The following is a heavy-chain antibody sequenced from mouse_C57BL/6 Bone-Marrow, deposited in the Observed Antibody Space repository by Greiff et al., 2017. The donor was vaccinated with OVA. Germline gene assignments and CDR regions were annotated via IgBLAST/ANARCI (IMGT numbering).Heavy chain of an antibody. CDR2: IYPRSGNT. CDR1: GYTFTSYG. CDR3: ARSGRRAAFDY. D-gene: IGHD3-1*01. Sequence: QVQLKQSGAELARPGASVKLSCKASGYTFTSYGISWVKQRTGQGLEWIGEIYPRSGNTYYNEKFKGKATLTADKSSSTAYMELRSLTSEDSAVYFCARSGRRAAFDYWGQGTTLTVSS. J-gene: IGHJ2*01. V-gene: IGHV1-81*01.